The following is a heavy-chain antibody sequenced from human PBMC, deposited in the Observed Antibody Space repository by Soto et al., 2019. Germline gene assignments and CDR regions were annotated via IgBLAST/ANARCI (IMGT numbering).Heavy chain of an antibody. CDR2: ISSSSSTI. CDR1: GFTFSSYS. J-gene: IGHJ4*02. D-gene: IGHD5-18*01. V-gene: IGHV3-48*02. Sequence: EVQLVESGGGLVQPGGSLKLSCAASGFTFSSYSMNWVRQAPGKGLEWVSYISSSSSTIYYADSVKGRFTISRDNAKNSLYLQLNSLTDEDTAVYYCARRGYTDYWGQGTLVTVSA. CDR3: ARRGYTDY.